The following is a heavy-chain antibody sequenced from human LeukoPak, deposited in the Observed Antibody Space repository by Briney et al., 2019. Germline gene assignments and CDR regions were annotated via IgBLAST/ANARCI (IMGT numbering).Heavy chain of an antibody. V-gene: IGHV3-33*06. CDR2: IWYDGSNK. J-gene: IGHJ6*02. D-gene: IGHD3-9*01. CDR3: AKVLRYFMDV. CDR1: GFTFSSNG. Sequence: GGSLRLSCAASGFTFSSNGMHWVCQAPGKGLEWVGVIWYDGSNKYYADSVKGRFTISRDNSKNTLYLQMNSLRAEDTAVYYCAKVLRYFMDVWGQGTTVTVSS.